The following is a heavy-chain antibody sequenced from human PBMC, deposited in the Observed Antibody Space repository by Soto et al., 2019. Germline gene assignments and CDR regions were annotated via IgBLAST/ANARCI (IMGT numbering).Heavy chain of an antibody. CDR1: GGTFNNYG. D-gene: IGHD3-22*01. V-gene: IGHV1-69*01. J-gene: IGHJ5*02. CDR2: VIPLFGAA. CDR3: AREQHDPYDASGYYFNWFDP. Sequence: QVQLVQSGAEVKKPGSSVKVSCKASGGTFNNYGINWVRQAPGQGLEWMGGVIPLFGAANYAQKFQGRVTITADESTNVVYMQLSSLRSEDTAVYYCAREQHDPYDASGYYFNWFDPWGQGTLVTVSS.